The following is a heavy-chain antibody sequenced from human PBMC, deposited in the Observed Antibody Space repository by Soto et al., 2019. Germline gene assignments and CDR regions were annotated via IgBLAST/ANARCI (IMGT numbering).Heavy chain of an antibody. Sequence: QVQLVESGGGVVQPGRSLRLSCAASGFTFSSYAMHWVRQAPGKGLEWVAVISYDEKNTNYADSVKGRFTISRDNSKNTLSLQMNSLRAEDTAVYYCARDPEITMRLEVPSPGYFDYWGQGTLVTVSP. CDR3: ARDPEITMRLEVPSPGYFDY. J-gene: IGHJ4*02. CDR1: GFTFSSYA. V-gene: IGHV3-30*04. CDR2: ISYDEKNT. D-gene: IGHD3-22*01.